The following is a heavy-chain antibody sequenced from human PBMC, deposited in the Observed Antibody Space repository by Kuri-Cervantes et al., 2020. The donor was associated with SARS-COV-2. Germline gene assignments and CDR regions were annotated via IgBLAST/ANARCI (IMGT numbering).Heavy chain of an antibody. CDR3: AKEGLGHCSTTSCYPDS. D-gene: IGHD2-2*03. V-gene: IGHV3-30*04. J-gene: IGHJ5*01. CDR1: GFTFRTYA. CDR2: ISYDESNK. Sequence: GESLKISCVASGFTFRTYAVHWVRQPPGKGLEWVAVISYDESNKYYADSVKGLFTISRDNSKNTLYLQMNSLTADDTAVYYCAKEGLGHCSTTSCYPDSWGQGTLVTVSS.